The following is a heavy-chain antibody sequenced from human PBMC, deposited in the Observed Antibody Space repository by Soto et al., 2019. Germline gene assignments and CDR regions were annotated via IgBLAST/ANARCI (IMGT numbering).Heavy chain of an antibody. D-gene: IGHD2-8*02. CDR2: FYSEST. CDR3: ARALYAGGGSRSQKMAEMVY. CDR1: GGSISRNNYY. J-gene: IGHJ4*02. Sequence: PSETLSLTCTVSGGSISRNNYYWGCIRQPPGKGLEWIGFYSESTYYNPSLKGRVTISVDTSKSQLSLRLSSVTAADTAVYYCARALYAGGGSRSQKMAEMVYLDQEILHTVFS. V-gene: IGHV4-39*01.